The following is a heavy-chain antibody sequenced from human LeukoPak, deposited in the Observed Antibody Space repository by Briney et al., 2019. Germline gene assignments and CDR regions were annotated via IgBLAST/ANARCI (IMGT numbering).Heavy chain of an antibody. CDR3: ARGAVTYGYYYYGMDV. V-gene: IGHV4-39*07. CDR2: IYYGGST. CDR1: GGSISSSDYY. J-gene: IGHJ6*02. Sequence: PSETLSLTCIVSGGSISSSDYYWGWIRQPPGKGLEWIGSIYYGGSTYYNPSLKSRVTISVDKSKNQFSLKLSSVTAADTAVYYCARGAVTYGYYYYGMDVWGQGTTVTVSS. D-gene: IGHD4-17*01.